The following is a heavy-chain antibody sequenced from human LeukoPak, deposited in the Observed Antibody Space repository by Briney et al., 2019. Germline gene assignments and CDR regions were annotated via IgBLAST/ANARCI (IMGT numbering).Heavy chain of an antibody. CDR3: VGAIKYCSGGNCYYSQFDY. CDR1: GFSVSSNY. Sequence: GGSLRLSCAASGFSVSSNYMTWVRQAPGKGLEWVSVIYSGGSTYYADSVKGRFTISRDNSKNTLYLQMNSLRAEDTAVYYCVGAIKYCSGGNCYYSQFDYWGQGTLVTVSS. V-gene: IGHV3-53*01. CDR2: IYSGGST. J-gene: IGHJ4*02. D-gene: IGHD2-15*01.